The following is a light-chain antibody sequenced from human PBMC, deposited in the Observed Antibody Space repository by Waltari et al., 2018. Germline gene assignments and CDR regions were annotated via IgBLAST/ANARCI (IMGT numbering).Light chain of an antibody. CDR2: GAS. J-gene: IGKJ1*01. V-gene: IGKV3-15*01. CDR1: QSVGTK. Sequence: DIVMTQSPVTLSVSPGERATLSCRASQSVGTKLAWYQQKPGQAPRLLIYGASTRATGIAARFSGSGSGTEFTLTISSLQSEDFAIYYCQQYNLWPWTFDQGTKMDIK. CDR3: QQYNLWPWT.